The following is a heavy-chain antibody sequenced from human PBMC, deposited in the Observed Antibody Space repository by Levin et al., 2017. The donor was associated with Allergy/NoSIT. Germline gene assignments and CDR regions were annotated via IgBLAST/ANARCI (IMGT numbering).Heavy chain of an antibody. D-gene: IGHD2-8*02. CDR2: ISGSGGST. CDR3: AKDRGGGVQFDY. V-gene: IGHV3-23*01. Sequence: GESLKISCAASGFTFSSYAMSWVRQAPGKGLEWVSAISGSGGSTYYADSVKGRFTISRDNSKNTLYLQMNSLRAEDTAVYYCAKDRGGGVQFDYWGQGTLVTVSS. J-gene: IGHJ4*02. CDR1: GFTFSSYA.